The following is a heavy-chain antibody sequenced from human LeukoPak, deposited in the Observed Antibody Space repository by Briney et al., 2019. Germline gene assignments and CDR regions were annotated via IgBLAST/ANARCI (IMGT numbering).Heavy chain of an antibody. CDR3: ARGITMITYYYYGMDV. V-gene: IGHV1-8*01. J-gene: IGHJ6*02. CDR2: MNPNSGNT. CDR1: GYTFTSYD. Sequence: ASVKVSCKASGYTFTSYDINWVRQATGQGLEWMGWMNPNSGNTGYAQKFQGRVTMTRNTSISTAYMELSSLRSEDTAVYYCARGITMITYYYYGMDVWGQGTTVTVSS. D-gene: IGHD3-22*01.